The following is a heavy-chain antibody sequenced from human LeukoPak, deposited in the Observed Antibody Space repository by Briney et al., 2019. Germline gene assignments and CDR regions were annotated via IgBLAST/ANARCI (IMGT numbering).Heavy chain of an antibody. J-gene: IGHJ4*02. CDR3: ARARYGAPDY. CDR1: GGTFSSYA. V-gene: IGHV1-69*05. Sequence: SVKVSCKASGGTFSSYAISWVRQAPGQGLEWMGRIIPICGTANYAQKFQGRVTITTDESTSTAYMELSSLRSEYTAVYYCARARYGAPDYWGQGTLVTVSS. D-gene: IGHD4/OR15-4a*01. CDR2: IIPICGTA.